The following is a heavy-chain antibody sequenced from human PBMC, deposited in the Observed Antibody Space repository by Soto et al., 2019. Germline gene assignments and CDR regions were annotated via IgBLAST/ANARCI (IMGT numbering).Heavy chain of an antibody. J-gene: IGHJ4*02. CDR3: HTYGY. V-gene: IGHV3-53*01. D-gene: IGHD4-17*01. CDR2: IYSGGST. CDR1: GFSVTANY. Sequence: EVQVVESGGGLIQPGGSLRLSCEVSGFSVTANYMSWVRQAPEKGLEWVSVIYSGGSTYYVDSVKGRFSISRDISKNTLYLQRHVLRAADKAAYSCHTYGYWGQGTLVTVSS.